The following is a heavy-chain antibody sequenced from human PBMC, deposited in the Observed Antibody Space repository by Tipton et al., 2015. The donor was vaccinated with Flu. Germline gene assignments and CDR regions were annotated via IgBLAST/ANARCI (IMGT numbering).Heavy chain of an antibody. CDR3: ARGDCSSTSCLDY. CDR1: GGSISSYY. V-gene: IGHV4-59*01. Sequence: TLSLTCTVSGGSISSYYWSWIRQPPGKGLEWIGYIYYSGSINYNPSLKSRVTISVGTSKNQFSLKLSSVTAADTAVYYCARGDCSSTSCLDYWGQGTLVTVSS. J-gene: IGHJ4*02. CDR2: IYYSGSI. D-gene: IGHD2-2*01.